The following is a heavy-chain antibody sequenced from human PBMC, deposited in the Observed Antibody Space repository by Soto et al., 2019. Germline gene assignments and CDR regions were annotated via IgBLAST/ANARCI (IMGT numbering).Heavy chain of an antibody. J-gene: IGHJ6*02. D-gene: IGHD5-18*01. Sequence: ASVNVSFKASGYTFTGYYLHWVRQAPGQGLEWMGWINPSSGGANIAQKFQGWVTMTRDTSIDTAYMELTRLRSDDTAVYYCARDAAMGDYYHYGMDVWGQGTPVTVSS. V-gene: IGHV1-2*04. CDR2: INPSSGGA. CDR3: ARDAAMGDYYHYGMDV. CDR1: GYTFTGYY.